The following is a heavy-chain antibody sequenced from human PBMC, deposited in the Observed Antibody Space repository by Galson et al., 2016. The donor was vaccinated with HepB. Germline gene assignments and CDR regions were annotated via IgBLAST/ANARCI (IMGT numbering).Heavy chain of an antibody. CDR2: ISYDGSIK. CDR3: ARDRGSGLAQYYYGMDV. Sequence: SLRLSCAVSGFTFSSYAMHWVRQAPGKGLEWVAVISYDGSIKGYADPVKGRFTISRDNSKSTLYVQMNSLRAEDTAVYFCARDRGSGLAQYYYGMDVWGQGTSVTVSS. CDR1: GFTFSSYA. D-gene: IGHD3-10*01. J-gene: IGHJ6*02. V-gene: IGHV3-30-3*01.